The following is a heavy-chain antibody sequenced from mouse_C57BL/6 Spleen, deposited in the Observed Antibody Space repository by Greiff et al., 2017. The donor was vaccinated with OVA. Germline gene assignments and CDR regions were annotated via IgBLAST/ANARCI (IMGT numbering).Heavy chain of an antibody. D-gene: IGHD4-1*01. Sequence: EVQGVESGGGLVQPKGSLKLSCAASGFTFNTYAMHWVRQAPGKGLEWVARIRSKSSNYATYYADSVKDRFTISRDDSQSMLYLQMNNLKTEDTAMYYCVRGGTGVYYFDYWGQGTTLTVSS. CDR1: GFTFNTYA. V-gene: IGHV10-3*01. CDR3: VRGGTGVYYFDY. J-gene: IGHJ2*01. CDR2: IRSKSSNYAT.